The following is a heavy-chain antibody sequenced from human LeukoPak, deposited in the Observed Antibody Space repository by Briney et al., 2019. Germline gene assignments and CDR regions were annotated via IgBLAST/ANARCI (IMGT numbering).Heavy chain of an antibody. D-gene: IGHD1-14*01. CDR2: ISGSGGST. Sequence: PSETLSLTCAVYGGSFSGYYWSWVRQAPGKGLEWVSAISGSGGSTYYADSVKGRFTISRDNSKNTLYLQMNSLRAEDTAVYYCAKEGGKRFRFDPWGQGTLVTVSS. CDR1: GGSFSGYY. V-gene: IGHV3-23*01. J-gene: IGHJ5*02. CDR3: AKEGGKRFRFDP.